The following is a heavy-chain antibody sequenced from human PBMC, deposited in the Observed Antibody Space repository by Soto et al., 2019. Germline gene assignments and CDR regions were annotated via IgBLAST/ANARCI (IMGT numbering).Heavy chain of an antibody. CDR1: GYSFISYW. J-gene: IGHJ4*02. Sequence: LKVSCKGAGYSFISYWVGWVRKMPGKGLEWMGIIYPGDSDTRYSPSFQGQVTISADKSISTAYLQWSSLKASDTAMYYCARHGLLWFGEFYPRAFDYWGQGTLVTVSS. CDR3: ARHGLLWFGEFYPRAFDY. D-gene: IGHD3-10*01. V-gene: IGHV5-51*01. CDR2: IYPGDSDT.